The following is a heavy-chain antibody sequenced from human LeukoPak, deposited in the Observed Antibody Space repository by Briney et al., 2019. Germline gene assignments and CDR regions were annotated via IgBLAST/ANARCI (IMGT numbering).Heavy chain of an antibody. J-gene: IGHJ4*02. V-gene: IGHV4-39*01. D-gene: IGHD1-14*01. CDR3: ARHTLALTGRYFDY. Sequence: SETLSLTCTVSGGSISSSSYCWGWIRQPPGKGLEWIGSIYYSGNTYHNPSLKSRVTISVDTSKNQFSLKLSSVTAAGTAVYYCARHTLALTGRYFDYWGQGTLVTVSS. CDR2: IYYSGNT. CDR1: GGSISSSSYC.